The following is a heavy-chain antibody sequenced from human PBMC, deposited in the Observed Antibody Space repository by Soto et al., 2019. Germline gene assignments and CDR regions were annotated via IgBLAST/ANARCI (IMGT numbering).Heavy chain of an antibody. J-gene: IGHJ6*02. Sequence: QVQLQESGPGLVKPSQTLSLTCTVSGGSISSGGYYWSWIRQHPGKGLEWIGYIYYSGSTYYNPSLKSRVTISVDTSRNQFSLKLSSVTAADTAVYYCAREVPPGVVVVAAKDYYGMDVWGQGTTVTVSS. CDR2: IYYSGST. CDR1: GGSISSGGYY. V-gene: IGHV4-31*03. CDR3: AREVPPGVVVVAAKDYYGMDV. D-gene: IGHD2-15*01.